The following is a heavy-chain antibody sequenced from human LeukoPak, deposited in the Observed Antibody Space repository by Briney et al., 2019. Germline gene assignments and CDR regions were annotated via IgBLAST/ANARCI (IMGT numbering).Heavy chain of an antibody. J-gene: IGHJ4*02. CDR3: AKDRSYSSGWSHVGDFDY. V-gene: IGHV3-30*18. CDR2: ISYDGSNK. D-gene: IGHD6-19*01. CDR1: GFTFSSYG. Sequence: GGSLRLSCAASGFTFSSYGMHWVRQAPGKGLEWVAVISYDGSNKYYADSVKGRFTISRDNSKDTLYLQMNSLRAEDTAVYYCAKDRSYSSGWSHVGDFDYWGQGTLVTVSS.